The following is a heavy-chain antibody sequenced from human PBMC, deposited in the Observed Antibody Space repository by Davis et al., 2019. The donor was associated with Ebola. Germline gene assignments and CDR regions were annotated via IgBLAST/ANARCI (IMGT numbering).Heavy chain of an antibody. D-gene: IGHD1-26*01. CDR1: GFIVSDKY. Sequence: GESLKISCAASGFIVSDKYMSWVRQAPGKGLEWVSVIYRDGRTYHADSVKGRFTISRDNSKNTLYLQMNSLRAEDTAVYYCAVGATKYYFDYWGQGTLVTVSS. CDR3: AVGATKYYFDY. V-gene: IGHV3-66*01. CDR2: IYRDGRT. J-gene: IGHJ4*02.